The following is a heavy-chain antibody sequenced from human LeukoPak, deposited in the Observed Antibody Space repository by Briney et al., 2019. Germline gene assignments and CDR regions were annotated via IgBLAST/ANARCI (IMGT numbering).Heavy chain of an antibody. Sequence: PGGSLRLSCAASGFTFSRYRMNWVRQAPGKGLECVANIKQDGSETYYVDSVKGRFTISRDNAKNSLYLQMNSLRAEDTAVYYCARDDGGNSGWYGYYYGMDVWGKGTTVTVSS. CDR3: ARDDGGNSGWYGYYYGMDV. V-gene: IGHV3-7*03. CDR2: IKQDGSET. CDR1: GFTFSRYR. J-gene: IGHJ6*04. D-gene: IGHD6-19*01.